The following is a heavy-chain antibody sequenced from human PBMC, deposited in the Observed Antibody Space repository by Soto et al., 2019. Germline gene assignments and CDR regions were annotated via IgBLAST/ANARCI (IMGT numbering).Heavy chain of an antibody. J-gene: IGHJ4*02. V-gene: IGHV3-30-3*01. CDR3: ARIITIFGVETQYELDF. CDR1: GLTLSRYS. CDR2: MSDDGDNK. Sequence: VHVVESGGGVVQPGTSTTLSCAASGLTLSRYSLHWVRQAPGKGLEWVAMMSDDGDNKYYADSVKGRFTISRYSSKNTLFLQMNSMRPEDTAVYYCARIITIFGVETQYELDFWGRGSLVTVSS. D-gene: IGHD3-3*01.